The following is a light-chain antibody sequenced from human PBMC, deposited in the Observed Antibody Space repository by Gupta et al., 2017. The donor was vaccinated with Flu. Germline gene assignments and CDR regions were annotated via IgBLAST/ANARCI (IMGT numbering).Light chain of an antibody. CDR2: DDR. Sequence: GKAVRMSCGGDEIESKSVHWCQQKPGQASVLWCDDDRDRPSGIPERFAGYNDEKTAKTNISRVEAGEEADYGGQEWATSREHCVFGGGTKMTVL. V-gene: IGLV3-21*03. J-gene: IGLJ2*01. CDR3: QEWATSREHCV. CDR1: EIESKS.